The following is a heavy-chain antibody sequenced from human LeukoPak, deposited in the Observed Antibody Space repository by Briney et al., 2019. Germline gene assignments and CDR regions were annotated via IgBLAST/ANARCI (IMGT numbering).Heavy chain of an antibody. Sequence: ASVKVSCKASGYTFTGFHMHWVRQAPGQGLEWMGWINPNTGDANYAQKFQGRVSMTRDTSINTAYMELTRLTSDDTAVYYCERTAGTEWVFEYWGQGPLVTVSS. CDR3: ERTAGTEWVFEY. CDR1: GYTFTGFH. J-gene: IGHJ4*02. D-gene: IGHD3-3*01. CDR2: INPNTGDA. V-gene: IGHV1-2*02.